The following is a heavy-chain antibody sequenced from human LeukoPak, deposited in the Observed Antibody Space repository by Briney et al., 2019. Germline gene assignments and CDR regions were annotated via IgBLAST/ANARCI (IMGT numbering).Heavy chain of an antibody. Sequence: SETLSLTCTVSGGSISGSSYYWGWIRQPPGKGLEWIGSIYYSGSTYYKPSLKSRVTISVDTSKNQFSLKLSSVTAADTAVYYCAKTLGAAAIYYFDYWGQGTLVTVSS. CDR1: GGSISGSSYY. V-gene: IGHV4-39*07. J-gene: IGHJ4*02. CDR2: IYYSGST. CDR3: AKTLGAAAIYYFDY. D-gene: IGHD2-2*01.